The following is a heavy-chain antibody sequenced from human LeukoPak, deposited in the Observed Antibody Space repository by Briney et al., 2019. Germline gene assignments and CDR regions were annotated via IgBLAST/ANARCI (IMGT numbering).Heavy chain of an antibody. CDR2: IRYDGSNK. CDR3: AKGRTVFQNFDY. J-gene: IGHJ4*02. D-gene: IGHD4-17*01. CDR1: GFTFTTYG. Sequence: GGSLRLSCAASGFTFTTYGMHWVRQAPGKGLEWVTFIRYDGSNKYYADSVKGRFTISRDNSKNTLYLQMNSLRAEDTAVYYCAKGRTVFQNFDYWGQGTLVTVSS. V-gene: IGHV3-30*02.